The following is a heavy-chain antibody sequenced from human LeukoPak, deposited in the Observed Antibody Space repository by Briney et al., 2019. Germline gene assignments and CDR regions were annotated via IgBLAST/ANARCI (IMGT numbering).Heavy chain of an antibody. V-gene: IGHV4-59*01. CDR2: IYYSGST. Sequence: NASETLSLTCTVSGGSISSYYWSWIRQPPGKGLEWIGYIYYSGSTNYNPSLKSRVTISVDTSKNQFSLKLSSVTAADTAVYYCARGPPNYPGIAGSWGQGTLVTVSS. J-gene: IGHJ4*02. D-gene: IGHD6-13*01. CDR3: ARGPPNYPGIAGS. CDR1: GGSISSYY.